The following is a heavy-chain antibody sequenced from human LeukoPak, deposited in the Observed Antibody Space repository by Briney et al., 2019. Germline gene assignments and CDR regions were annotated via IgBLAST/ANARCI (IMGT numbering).Heavy chain of an antibody. D-gene: IGHD3-3*01. CDR1: GGTSSSYA. Sequence: SVKVSCKASGGTSSSYAISWVRQAPGQGLEWMGRIILIFGTAKYAQKFQGRVTITADESTSTAYMELSSLRSEDTAVYYSSHDSWRRADYYYYYYMDVWGKGTTVTVSS. V-gene: IGHV1-69*15. CDR3: SHDSWRRADYYYYYYMDV. CDR2: IILIFGTA. J-gene: IGHJ6*03.